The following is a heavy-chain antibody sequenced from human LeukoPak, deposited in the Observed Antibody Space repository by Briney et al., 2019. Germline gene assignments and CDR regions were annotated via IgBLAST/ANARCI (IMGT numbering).Heavy chain of an antibody. J-gene: IGHJ6*03. Sequence: GGSLRLSCAASGFTFSSYSMYWVRQAPGKGLEWVSFISSGVTSTYYADSVKGRFTISRDNAKNSLYLQMNSLRDEDTAVYYCVRDKGHYMDVWGKGTTVTVSS. V-gene: IGHV3-21*01. CDR3: VRDKGHYMDV. CDR1: GFTFSSYS. CDR2: ISSGVTST.